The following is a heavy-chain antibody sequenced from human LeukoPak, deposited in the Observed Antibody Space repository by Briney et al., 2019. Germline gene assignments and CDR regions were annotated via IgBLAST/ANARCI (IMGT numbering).Heavy chain of an antibody. J-gene: IGHJ4*02. CDR1: GFTFSSYG. D-gene: IGHD3-9*01. Sequence: PGGSLRLSCAASGFTFSSYGMHWVRQAPGKGLEWVAVISYDGSNKYYADSVKGRFTISRDSSKNTLYLQMNSLRAEDTAVYYCAKGLDYDILTGFDYWGQGTLVTVSS. V-gene: IGHV3-30*18. CDR3: AKGLDYDILTGFDY. CDR2: ISYDGSNK.